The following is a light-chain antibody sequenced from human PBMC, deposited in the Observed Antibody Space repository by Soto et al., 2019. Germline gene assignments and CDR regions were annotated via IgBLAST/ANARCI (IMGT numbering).Light chain of an antibody. V-gene: IGKV1-5*03. CDR2: KAS. CDR3: QQYNSYSS. Sequence: DIQMTQSPSTLSASVGDRVTITCRASQNINSWLAWYQQKPGKAPKLLIYKASSLESGVPSRFSGSGSGTEFTLTISCLQPDDFATYYCQQYNSYSSFGQGTRWISN. J-gene: IGKJ1*01. CDR1: QNINSW.